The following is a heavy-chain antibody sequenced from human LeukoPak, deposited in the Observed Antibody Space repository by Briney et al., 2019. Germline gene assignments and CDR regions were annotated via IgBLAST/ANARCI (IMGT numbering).Heavy chain of an antibody. CDR1: GYTFTVYY. J-gene: IGHJ4*02. CDR3: ATGPRGRY. CDR2: INPNSGGT. V-gene: IGHV1-2*02. Sequence: ASVTVSCTASGYTFTVYYMHWVRQAPGQGLEWMGWINPNSGGTNYAQKFQGRVTMTRDTSISTAYMELSSLRSEDTAVYYCATGPRGRYWGQGTLVTVSS.